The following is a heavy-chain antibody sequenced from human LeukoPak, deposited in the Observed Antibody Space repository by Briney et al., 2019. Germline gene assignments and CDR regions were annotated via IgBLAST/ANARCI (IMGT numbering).Heavy chain of an antibody. J-gene: IGHJ5*02. Sequence: SETLSLTCTVSGGSISSYYWSWIRQPPGKGLEWIGYIYYSGSTNYNPSLKSRVTISVDTSKNQFSLKLSSVTAADTAVYYCARVTDSSGSFDPWGQGNLVTVSS. CDR3: ARVTDSSGSFDP. CDR2: IYYSGST. V-gene: IGHV4-59*01. D-gene: IGHD3-22*01. CDR1: GGSISSYY.